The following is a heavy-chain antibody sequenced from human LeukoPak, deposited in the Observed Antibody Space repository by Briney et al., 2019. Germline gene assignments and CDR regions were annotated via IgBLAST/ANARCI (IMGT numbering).Heavy chain of an antibody. Sequence: SVRVSCKASGGTFSSYAISWVRQAPGQGLEWMGGIIPIFGTANYAQKFQGRVTITADESTSTAYMELSSLRSEDTAVYYCARGRSVDTAMDIEFKYYYYGMDVWGKGTTVTVSS. CDR3: ARGRSVDTAMDIEFKYYYYGMDV. CDR1: GGTFSSYA. D-gene: IGHD5-18*01. J-gene: IGHJ6*04. CDR2: IIPIFGTA. V-gene: IGHV1-69*01.